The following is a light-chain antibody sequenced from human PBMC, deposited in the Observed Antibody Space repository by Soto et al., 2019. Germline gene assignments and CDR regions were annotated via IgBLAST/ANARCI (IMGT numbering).Light chain of an antibody. J-gene: IGLJ3*02. Sequence: QLVLTQSSSASASLGSSVKLTCTLSSGHSSFIIAWHQQQPGKAPRYLMKLEGSGSYNKGSGVPDRFSGSSSGADRYLTIPKLQFEDEADYYCETWDSNTRVFGGGTKLTVL. CDR1: SGHSSFI. V-gene: IGLV4-60*02. CDR2: LEGSGSY. CDR3: ETWDSNTRV.